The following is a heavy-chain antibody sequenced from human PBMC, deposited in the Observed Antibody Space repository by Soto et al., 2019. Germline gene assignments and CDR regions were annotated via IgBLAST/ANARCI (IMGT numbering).Heavy chain of an antibody. CDR1: GFSFRNYA. CDR3: AKGTEWSPGAHYGMDV. Sequence: EVQLLESGGGLVQPGESLRLSCGASGFSFRNYAMTWVRQAPGKGLDWVSTVSRSGGSTWYADSVKGRFTISKDNSKNTLHLQMNILRVEDTAVYYCAKGTEWSPGAHYGMDVWGQGTAVNVSS. J-gene: IGHJ6*02. V-gene: IGHV3-23*01. D-gene: IGHD3-3*01. CDR2: VSRSGGST.